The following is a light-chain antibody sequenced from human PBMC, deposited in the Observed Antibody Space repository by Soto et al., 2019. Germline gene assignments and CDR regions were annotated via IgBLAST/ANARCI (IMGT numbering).Light chain of an antibody. CDR1: GSNFGSNT. Sequence: QTVVTQPPSASGTPGQRVTISCSGSGSNFGSNTVLWYQQLPGTAPKLLIYSNIKRPSGVPDRFSGSKSGTSASLAISGLQSEDEADYYCAAWDDSMNAGVFGGGTKLTVL. J-gene: IGLJ3*02. CDR3: AAWDDSMNAGV. V-gene: IGLV1-44*01. CDR2: SNI.